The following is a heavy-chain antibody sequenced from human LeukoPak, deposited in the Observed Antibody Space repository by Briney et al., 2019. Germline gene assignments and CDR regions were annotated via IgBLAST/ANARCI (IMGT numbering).Heavy chain of an antibody. CDR2: IYYSGST. J-gene: IGHJ4*02. D-gene: IGHD6-6*01. V-gene: IGHV4-59*01. CDR1: VGSISSYY. Sequence: PSETLSLTCTVSVGSISSYYWSGIREPPGKGREWIGYIYYSGSTNYNPSLKSRVTISVDTSKNQFSLKLSSVTAADTAVYYCARVDSSSSRGNYFDYWGQGTLVTVSS. CDR3: ARVDSSSSRGNYFDY.